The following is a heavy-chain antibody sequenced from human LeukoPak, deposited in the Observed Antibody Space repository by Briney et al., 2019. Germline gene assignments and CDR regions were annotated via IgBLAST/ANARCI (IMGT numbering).Heavy chain of an antibody. Sequence: GGSLRLSCAASGFTFSTYAMTWVRQAPGKGLEWVSAITGNGASTYYADSVKGRFTISRDNSKNTLYLQMNSLRGEDTAVYNCAKLSGYIYGYGEHLEFGGEGSLVTVSS. CDR2: ITGNGAST. CDR3: AKLSGYIYGYGEHLEF. J-gene: IGHJ4*02. D-gene: IGHD5-18*01. V-gene: IGHV3-23*01. CDR1: GFTFSTYA.